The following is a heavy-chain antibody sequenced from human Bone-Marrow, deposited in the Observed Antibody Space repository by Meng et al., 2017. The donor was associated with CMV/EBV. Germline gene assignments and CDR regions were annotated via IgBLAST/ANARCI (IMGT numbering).Heavy chain of an antibody. CDR1: GFTFSNYG. V-gene: IGHV3-23*01. J-gene: IGHJ4*02. CDR2: ISGKGVGT. CDR3: ARARSPTNFDY. D-gene: IGHD2-2*01. Sequence: GESLKISCAASGFTFSNYGMTWVRQAPGKGLEWVSAISGKGVGTYYADSVKGRFIISREDDKNSVYLQMNGLRDGDTGLYYCARARSPTNFDYGGQGALVTVSS.